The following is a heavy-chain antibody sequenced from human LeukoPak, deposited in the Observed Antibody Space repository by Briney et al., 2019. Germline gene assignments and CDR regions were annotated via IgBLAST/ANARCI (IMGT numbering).Heavy chain of an antibody. V-gene: IGHV3-30*02. CDR3: ATAKGCNGGRCYYYFDK. CDR1: GFTFSYYG. CDR2: ICFDGGNE. Sequence: GGSLRLSCAASGFTFSYYGLSWVRQARGQGLEWVAFICFDGGNEYYADSVKGRFTISRDNSKNTLYLQRNSLRAEDTAICYCATAKGCNGGRCYYYFDKWGQGTQVTVSS. J-gene: IGHJ4*02. D-gene: IGHD2-15*01.